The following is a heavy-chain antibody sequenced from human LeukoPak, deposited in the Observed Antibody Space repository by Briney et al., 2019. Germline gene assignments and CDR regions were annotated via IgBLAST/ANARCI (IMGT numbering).Heavy chain of an antibody. V-gene: IGHV3-20*04. D-gene: IGHD2-2*02. CDR1: GFTFDDYG. Sequence: GGSLRLSCAASGFTFDDYGMGWVRQAPGKGLEWVSGINWNGGSTGYADSVKGRFTISRDNAKNSLYLQMNSLRAEDTALYYCARERAVVVPAAIRGNWFDHWGQGTLVTVSS. CDR2: INWNGGST. CDR3: ARERAVVVPAAIRGNWFDH. J-gene: IGHJ5*02.